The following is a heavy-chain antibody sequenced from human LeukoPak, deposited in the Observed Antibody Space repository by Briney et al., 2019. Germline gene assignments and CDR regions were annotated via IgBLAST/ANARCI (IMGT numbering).Heavy chain of an antibody. Sequence: GGSLRLSCEASGFTFSSYWMSWVRQAPGKGLEWVGNIKQDGSGKHYVDSVQGRFTISRDNANNSLYLQMNSLRAEDTAVYYCARDDCSSISCYHNWFDPWGQGTLVTVSS. CDR1: GFTFSSYW. V-gene: IGHV3-7*01. CDR3: ARDDCSSISCYHNWFDP. D-gene: IGHD2-2*01. J-gene: IGHJ5*02. CDR2: IKQDGSGK.